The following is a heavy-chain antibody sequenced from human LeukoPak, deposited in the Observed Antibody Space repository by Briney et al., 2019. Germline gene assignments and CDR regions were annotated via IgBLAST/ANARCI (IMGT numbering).Heavy chain of an antibody. V-gene: IGHV3-11*04. D-gene: IGHD1-1*01. Sequence: GGSLRLSCAASGFTFSNYYMTWIRQAPGKGLEWLSYISSGGTSIYYADSVRGRFTISRDNAKNSLYLQMNSLRAEDTAVYYCARLGRGTTTEPSFDYWGQGTLVTVSS. CDR1: GFTFSNYY. J-gene: IGHJ4*02. CDR3: ARLGRGTTTEPSFDY. CDR2: ISSGGTSI.